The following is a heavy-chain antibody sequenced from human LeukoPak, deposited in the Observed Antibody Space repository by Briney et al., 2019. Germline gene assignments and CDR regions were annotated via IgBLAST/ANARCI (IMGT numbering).Heavy chain of an antibody. V-gene: IGHV4-30-2*01. CDR1: GGSISSGGYS. CDR3: ARGGGYGSLDGDNAFDI. J-gene: IGHJ3*02. Sequence: SETLSLTCAVSGGSISSGGYSWSWIRQPPGKGLEWIGYIYHSGSTYYNPSLKSRVTISVDRSKNQFSLKLSSVTAADTAVYYCARGGGYGSLDGDNAFDIWGQGTMVTVSS. CDR2: IYHSGST. D-gene: IGHD4-17*01.